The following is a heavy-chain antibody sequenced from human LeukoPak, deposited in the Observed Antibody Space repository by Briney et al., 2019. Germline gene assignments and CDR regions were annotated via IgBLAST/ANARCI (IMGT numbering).Heavy chain of an antibody. V-gene: IGHV3-21*01. D-gene: IGHD3-10*01. CDR3: ARGSSTVSGFGY. CDR1: GFTFSSYS. CDR2: ISSSSSYI. Sequence: GGSLRLSCAASGFTFSSYSMTWVRQAPGKGLELVSSISSSSSYIYYVDSVKGRFTISRDNAKSSLYLQMNRLRAEDTAFYYCARGSSTVSGFGYWGQGTLVTVSS. J-gene: IGHJ4*02.